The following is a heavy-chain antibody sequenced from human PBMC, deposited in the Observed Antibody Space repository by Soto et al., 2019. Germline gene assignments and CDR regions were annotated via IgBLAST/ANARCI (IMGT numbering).Heavy chain of an antibody. V-gene: IGHV4-4*02. CDR3: ATQTISSTWHV. CDR1: GGSISSTKW. J-gene: IGHJ6*02. Sequence: QVQLQESGPGLVKPSGTLSLTCAVSGGSISSTKWWTWVRQPPGKGLEWIAEISHSEGSNYNPSLKRLVAMSLDNAKNQFPPRLSSVTAADTAVYYCATQTISSTWHVWGQGTTVTVS. CDR2: ISHSEGS.